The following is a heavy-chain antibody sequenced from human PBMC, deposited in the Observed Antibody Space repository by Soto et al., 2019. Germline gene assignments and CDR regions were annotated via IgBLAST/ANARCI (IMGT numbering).Heavy chain of an antibody. CDR1: GFTFSNYA. CDR3: ARRSSGWYFAY. Sequence: EVQLLESGGGLVQPGGSLRLSCAAPGFTFSNYAMNWVRQAPGKGLEWVSVISGSGGSTYYADSVKGRFTISRDNSKNTLYLQENSLRGEDTAVYYCARRSSGWYFAYWGQGTLVTVSS. V-gene: IGHV3-23*01. D-gene: IGHD6-19*01. J-gene: IGHJ4*02. CDR2: ISGSGGST.